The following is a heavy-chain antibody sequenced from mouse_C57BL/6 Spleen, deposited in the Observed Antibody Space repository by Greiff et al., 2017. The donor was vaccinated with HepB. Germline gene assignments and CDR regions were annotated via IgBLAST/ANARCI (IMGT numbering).Heavy chain of an antibody. CDR3: ARIYYGNYEYYAMDY. D-gene: IGHD2-1*01. J-gene: IGHJ4*01. V-gene: IGHV5-17*01. Sequence: EVMLVESGGGLVKPGGSLKLSCAASGFTFSDYGMHWVRQAPEKGLEWVAYISSGSSTIYYADTVKGRFTISRDNAKNTLFLQMTSLRSEDTAMYYCARIYYGNYEYYAMDYWGQGTSVTVSS. CDR2: ISSGSSTI. CDR1: GFTFSDYG.